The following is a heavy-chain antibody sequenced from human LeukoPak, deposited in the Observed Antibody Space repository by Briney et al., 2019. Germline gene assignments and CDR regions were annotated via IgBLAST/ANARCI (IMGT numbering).Heavy chain of an antibody. Sequence: GASVKVSCKASGYTFTGYYMHWVRQAPGQGLEWTGWINPNSGGTNYAQKFQGRVTMTRDTSISTAYMELSRLRSDDTAVYYCARWLGWDIVLMVYALDYWGQGTLVTVSS. D-gene: IGHD2-8*01. J-gene: IGHJ4*02. CDR3: ARWLGWDIVLMVYALDY. CDR2: INPNSGGT. CDR1: GYTFTGYY. V-gene: IGHV1-2*02.